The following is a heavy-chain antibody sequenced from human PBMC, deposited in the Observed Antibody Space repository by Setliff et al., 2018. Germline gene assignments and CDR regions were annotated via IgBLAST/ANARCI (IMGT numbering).Heavy chain of an antibody. V-gene: IGHV3-11*01. D-gene: IGHD5-18*01. Sequence: GGSLRLSCAVSGFIFSDYYMSWIRQAPGKGLEWVSYISSSGNTIYYADSVKGRLTIPRDNAKNSLYLQMNSLRAEDTAMYYCARDLDTAMTRGAFDIWGQGTMVTVSS. CDR3: ARDLDTAMTRGAFDI. CDR2: ISSSGNTI. CDR1: GFIFSDYY. J-gene: IGHJ3*02.